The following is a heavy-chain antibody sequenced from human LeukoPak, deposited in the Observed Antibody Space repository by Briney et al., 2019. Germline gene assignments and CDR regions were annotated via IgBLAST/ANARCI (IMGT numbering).Heavy chain of an antibody. D-gene: IGHD3-10*02. Sequence: GGSLRLSCAASGFTFSSYGMHWIRQAPGKGLEWVSYISSSGSTIYYADSVKGRFTISRDNAKNSLYLQMNSLRAEDTAVYYCAELGITMIGGVWGKGTTVTISS. CDR2: ISSSGSTI. V-gene: IGHV3-48*04. CDR3: AELGITMIGGV. J-gene: IGHJ6*04. CDR1: GFTFSSYG.